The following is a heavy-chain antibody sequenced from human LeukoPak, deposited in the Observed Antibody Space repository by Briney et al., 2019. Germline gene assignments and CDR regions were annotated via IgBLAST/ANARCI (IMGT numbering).Heavy chain of an antibody. CDR2: INSDGTST. CDR1: GFAFSTYW. CDR3: TRGYYSCDY. D-gene: IGHD3-10*01. J-gene: IGHJ4*02. V-gene: IGHV3-74*01. Sequence: PGGSLRLSCAASGFAFSTYWMHWVRQAPGKGLVWVSRINSDGTSTSYAHSVKGRFTISRDNAKNTLHLQMNSLRAEDTAVYYCTRGYYSCDYWGQGTLVAVSS.